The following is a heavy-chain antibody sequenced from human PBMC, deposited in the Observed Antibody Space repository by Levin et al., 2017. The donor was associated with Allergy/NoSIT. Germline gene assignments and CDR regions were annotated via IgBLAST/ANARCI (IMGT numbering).Heavy chain of an antibody. V-gene: IGHV3-7*04. J-gene: IGHJ3*02. CDR3: ARSTIAATVPDAFDI. CDR2: IKPDGSEK. Sequence: GGSLRLSCAASGFTFSNYYMSWVRQAPGKGLEWVANIKPDGSEKYYVDSVKGRFTFSRDNAKNSLYLQMNSLRVEDTALYYCARSTIAATVPDAFDIWGQGTMVTVSS. CDR1: GFTFSNYY. D-gene: IGHD6-13*01.